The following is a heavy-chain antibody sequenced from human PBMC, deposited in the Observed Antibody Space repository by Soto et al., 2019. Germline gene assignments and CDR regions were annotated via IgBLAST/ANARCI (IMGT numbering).Heavy chain of an antibody. J-gene: IGHJ3*02. CDR1: GGTFSSYA. Sequence: ASVKVSCKASGGTFSSYAISWVRQAPGQGLEWMGGIIPIFGTANYAQKFQGRVTITADESTSTAYMELSSLRSEDTAVYYCVRGSVGATPVDAFDIWGQGTMVTVSS. CDR2: IIPIFGTA. V-gene: IGHV1-69*13. D-gene: IGHD1-26*01. CDR3: VRGSVGATPVDAFDI.